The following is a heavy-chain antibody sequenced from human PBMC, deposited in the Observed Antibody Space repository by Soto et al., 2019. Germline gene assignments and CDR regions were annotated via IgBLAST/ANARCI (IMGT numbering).Heavy chain of an antibody. CDR2: IYHSGST. CDR1: SGSISSGHW. V-gene: IGHV4-4*02. Sequence: SETLSLTCAVSSGSISSGHWWNWVRQHPGKGLEWIGYIYHSGSTNCNPSLKSRVTISVDTSKNQFSLKLSSVTAADTAVYYCARASNKRGYSYGPDYWGQGTLVTVSS. J-gene: IGHJ4*02. CDR3: ARASNKRGYSYGPDY. D-gene: IGHD5-18*01.